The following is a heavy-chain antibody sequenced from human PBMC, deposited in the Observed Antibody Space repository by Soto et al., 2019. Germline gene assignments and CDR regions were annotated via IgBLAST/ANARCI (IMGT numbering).Heavy chain of an antibody. CDR2: IKTKPDDGTI. D-gene: IGHD1-1*01. J-gene: IGHJ4*02. Sequence: PGGSLRLSCAASGLIFSDVWMPWVRQAPGKGLEWVGRIKTKPDDGTIDYAAPVRGRFTISRDDSKNTLYLQMTSLTPDDTGVYYCTTSNLGVDFWGPGTLVTVSS. CDR1: GLIFSDVW. CDR3: TTSNLGVDF. V-gene: IGHV3-15*01.